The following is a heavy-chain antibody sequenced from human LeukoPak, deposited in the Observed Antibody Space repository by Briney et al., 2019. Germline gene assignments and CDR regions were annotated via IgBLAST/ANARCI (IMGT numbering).Heavy chain of an antibody. V-gene: IGHV4-61*02. CDR3: ARGLRWSHYWYFNL. D-gene: IGHD4-23*01. CDR1: GGSISSGSYY. Sequence: PSQTLSLTCTVSGGSISSGSYYWSWIRQPAGKGLEWIGRIYTSGSTNYNPSLKSRVTISVDTSKNQFSLKLSSVTAADTAVYYCARGLRWSHYWYFNLWGRGTLVTVSS. CDR2: IYTSGST. J-gene: IGHJ2*01.